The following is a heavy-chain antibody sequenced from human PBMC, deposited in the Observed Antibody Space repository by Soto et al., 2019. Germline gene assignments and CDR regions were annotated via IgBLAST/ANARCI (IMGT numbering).Heavy chain of an antibody. CDR1: GFTFSSYA. D-gene: IGHD3-16*02. Sequence: EVQLLESGGGLVQPGGSLRLSCAASGFTFSSYAMSWVRQAPGKGLEWVSAISGSGGSTYYADSVKGRFTISRDNSKKTLYLQMNSLRAEDTAVYYCAKDQGDYVWGSYPYDYWGQGTLVTVSS. J-gene: IGHJ4*02. CDR3: AKDQGDYVWGSYPYDY. V-gene: IGHV3-23*01. CDR2: ISGSGGST.